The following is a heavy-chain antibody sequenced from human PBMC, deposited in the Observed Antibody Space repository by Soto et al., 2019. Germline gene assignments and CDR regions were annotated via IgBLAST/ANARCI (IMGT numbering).Heavy chain of an antibody. J-gene: IGHJ4*02. CDR2: ISSDGSNK. CDR3: TKDRATHRNY. CDR1: GFTFRNYV. V-gene: IGHV3-30*18. D-gene: IGHD5-12*01. Sequence: QVQLVESGGGVVQPGRSLSLSCAAYGFTFRNYVMHWVRQAPGKGLEWVAVISSDGSNKYYADSVKGRFTISRDNSKNTLYLQMNSLRIEDTAVYYCTKDRATHRNYWGQGTLGTVSS.